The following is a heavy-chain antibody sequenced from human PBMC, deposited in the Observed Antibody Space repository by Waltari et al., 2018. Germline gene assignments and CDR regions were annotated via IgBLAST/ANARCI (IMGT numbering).Heavy chain of an antibody. D-gene: IGHD3-22*01. CDR2: ISSSDSTI. V-gene: IGHV3-48*03. J-gene: IGHJ4*02. Sequence: EVQLVESGGGLVQPGGSLRLSCAASGFTFSSYEMNWVRQAPGKGLEWVSYISSSDSTIAYADSVKGRFPISRDNAKNSLYLQMNSLRAGDTAVYYCARGTYYYDSSGYLDYWGQGTLVTVSS. CDR1: GFTFSSYE. CDR3: ARGTYYYDSSGYLDY.